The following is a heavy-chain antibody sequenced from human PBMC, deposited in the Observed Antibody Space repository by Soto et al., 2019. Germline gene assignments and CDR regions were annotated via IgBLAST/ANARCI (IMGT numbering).Heavy chain of an antibody. Sequence: GSLRLSCAASGFTFSSYGMHWVRQAPGKGLEWVAVIWYDGSNKYYADSVKGRFTISRDNSKNTLYLQMNSLRAEDTAVYYCARDRRSDRGNWFGPWGQGIPVTVSS. CDR2: IWYDGSNK. V-gene: IGHV3-33*01. CDR1: GFTFSSYG. CDR3: ARDRRSDRGNWFGP. D-gene: IGHD2-15*01. J-gene: IGHJ5*02.